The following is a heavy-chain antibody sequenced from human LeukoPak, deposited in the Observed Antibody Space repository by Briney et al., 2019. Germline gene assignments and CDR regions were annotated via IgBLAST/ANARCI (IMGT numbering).Heavy chain of an antibody. CDR2: ISAYNGNT. J-gene: IGHJ6*03. V-gene: IGHV1-18*01. D-gene: IGHD3-10*01. Sequence: ASVKVSCKASGYTFTSYGISWVRQAPGQGLEWMGWISAYNGNTNYAQKLQGRVTMTTDTSTSTAYMELRSLRSDDTAVYYCATLWFGDPTFDYMDVWGKGTTVTVSS. CDR3: ATLWFGDPTFDYMDV. CDR1: GYTFTSYG.